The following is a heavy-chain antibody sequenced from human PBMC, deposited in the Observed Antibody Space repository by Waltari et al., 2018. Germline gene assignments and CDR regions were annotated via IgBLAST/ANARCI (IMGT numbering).Heavy chain of an antibody. J-gene: IGHJ3*02. CDR3: TTRTWADGFDI. Sequence: EVLLVEAGGSLVKPGGSLRLSCAGSGFSFSNAWMNWVSQAPGKGLEWVGRIKNKSDGGTIDYAAPLKGRFTISRDDSKNTLYLQMNSLKIEDTAVYYCTTRTWADGFDIWGQGTMVTVSS. CDR2: IKNKSDGGTI. D-gene: IGHD7-27*01. CDR1: GFSFSNAW. V-gene: IGHV3-15*02.